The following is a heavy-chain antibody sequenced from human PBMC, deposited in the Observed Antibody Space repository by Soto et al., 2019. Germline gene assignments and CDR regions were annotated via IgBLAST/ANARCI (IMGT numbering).Heavy chain of an antibody. D-gene: IGHD3-10*01. V-gene: IGHV1-3*01. CDR2: INAGNGNT. CDR1: GYTFTSYA. CDR3: AREEVLLWFGHLYYFDY. J-gene: IGHJ4*02. Sequence: GASVKVSCKASGYTFTSYAMHWVRQAPGQRLEWMGWINAGNGNTKYSQKFQGRVTITRDTSASTAYMELSSLRSEDTAVYYCAREEVLLWFGHLYYFDYWGQGTLVTVSS.